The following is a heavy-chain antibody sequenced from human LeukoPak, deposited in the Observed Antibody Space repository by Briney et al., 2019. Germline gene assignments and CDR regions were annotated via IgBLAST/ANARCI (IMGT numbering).Heavy chain of an antibody. CDR1: GFTFSSYW. Sequence: PGGSLRLSCAASGFTFSSYWMHWVRQAPGKGLVWVSRINSGGSSANYADAVKGRFTISRDNARNTLYLQMNSLRAEDTALYYCAVWGGGGFDFWGQGTMVTVSS. D-gene: IGHD3-16*01. CDR3: AVWGGGGFDF. J-gene: IGHJ3*01. CDR2: INSGGSSA. V-gene: IGHV3-74*01.